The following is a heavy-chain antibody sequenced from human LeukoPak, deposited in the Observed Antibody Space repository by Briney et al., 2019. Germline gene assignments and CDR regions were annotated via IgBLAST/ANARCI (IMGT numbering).Heavy chain of an antibody. CDR3: ASCHYDFWSATDMCAFDI. J-gene: IGHJ3*02. D-gene: IGHD3-3*01. CDR2: INPNSGGT. Sequence: GASVKVSCKASGYTFTGYYMHWVRQAPGQGLEWMGRINPNSGGTNYAQKFQGRVTMTRDTSISTAYMELSRLRSDDTAVYYCASCHYDFWSATDMCAFDIWGQGTMVTVSS. CDR1: GYTFTGYY. V-gene: IGHV1-2*06.